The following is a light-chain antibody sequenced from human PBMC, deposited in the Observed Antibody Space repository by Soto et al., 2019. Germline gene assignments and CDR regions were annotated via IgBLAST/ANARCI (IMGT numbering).Light chain of an antibody. V-gene: IGLV2-8*01. CDR3: AAWDDSLSGYV. J-gene: IGLJ1*01. CDR2: GVT. CDR1: GSDIGAYNF. Sequence: QSVLAQPPSASGSPGQSVTISCTGSGSDIGAYNFVSWYQQHPGKAPKLMIFGVTERPSGVPDRFSGSKSGTSASLAISGLRSEDEADYYCAAWDDSLSGYVFGTGTKVTVL.